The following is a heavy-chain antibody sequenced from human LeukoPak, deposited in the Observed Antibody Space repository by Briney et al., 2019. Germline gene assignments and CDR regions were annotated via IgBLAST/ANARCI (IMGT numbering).Heavy chain of an antibody. D-gene: IGHD3-10*01. Sequence: GGSLRLSCAASGFTFSSYWIHWVRQAPGKGLVWVSRINTDGSSTTYADSVKGRFTISRDDAKNTLYLQMNSLRAEDTAVYYCASHPGRSGGPIGSFDIWGQGTMVTVSS. CDR2: INTDGSST. V-gene: IGHV3-74*01. CDR3: ASHPGRSGGPIGSFDI. CDR1: GFTFSSYW. J-gene: IGHJ3*02.